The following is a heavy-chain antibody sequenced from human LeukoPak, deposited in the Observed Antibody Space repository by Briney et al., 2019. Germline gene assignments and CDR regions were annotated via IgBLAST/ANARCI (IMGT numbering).Heavy chain of an antibody. D-gene: IGHD3-10*01. J-gene: IGHJ4*02. CDR1: GFTFSDYW. CDR2: IKQDGTEK. V-gene: IGHV3-7*01. Sequence: GGSLRLSCAASGFTFSDYWMNRVRQAPGKGLEWVAIIKQDGTEKLYVDSVKGRFTISRDNAKNSLYLQMNSLRAEDTAVYYCARVFEDFSFRREFFDYWGQGTLVTVSS. CDR3: ARVFEDFSFRREFFDY.